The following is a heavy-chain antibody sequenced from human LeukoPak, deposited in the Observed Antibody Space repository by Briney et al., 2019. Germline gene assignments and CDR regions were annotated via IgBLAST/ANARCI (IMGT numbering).Heavy chain of an antibody. CDR1: GGSFSGYY. V-gene: IGHV4-34*01. CDR3: ARQRRYDFWSGYKYNWFDP. CDR2: INHSGST. D-gene: IGHD3-3*01. Sequence: SETLSLTCAVYGGSFSGYYWSWIRQPPGKGLEWVGEINHSGSTNYKPALKSRVTISVDTSKTQFSLKLSSVSAADTAVYYCARQRRYDFWSGYKYNWFDPWGEGTLVTASS. J-gene: IGHJ5*02.